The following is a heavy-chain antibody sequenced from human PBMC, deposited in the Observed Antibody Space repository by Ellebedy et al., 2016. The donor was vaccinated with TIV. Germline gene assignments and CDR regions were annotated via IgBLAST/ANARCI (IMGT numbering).Heavy chain of an antibody. Sequence: ASVKVSCKASGYTFTSYGISWVRQAPGQGLEWMGRIIPILGIANYAQKFQGRVTITADKSTSTAYMELSSLRSEDTAVYYCARLRDGYNYSFDYWGQGTLVTVSS. CDR3: ARLRDGYNYSFDY. CDR1: GYTFTSYG. J-gene: IGHJ4*02. CDR2: IIPILGIA. V-gene: IGHV1-69*04. D-gene: IGHD5-24*01.